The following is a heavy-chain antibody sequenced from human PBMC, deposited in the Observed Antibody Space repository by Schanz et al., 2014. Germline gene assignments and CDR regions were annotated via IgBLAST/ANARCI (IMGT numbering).Heavy chain of an antibody. J-gene: IGHJ4*02. V-gene: IGHV1-46*01. CDR1: GYTLSAYS. Sequence: QGQLVQSGPEVKKPGASVKVSCKASGYTLSAYSLHWVRQAPGQGLEWMGIVNPSVRGTHFAREFQGRVTVTSDTSTSTVYMELRSLRSDDTAVYYCARGRTFDYWGQGTLVTVSS. CDR2: VNPSVRGT. CDR3: ARGRTFDY.